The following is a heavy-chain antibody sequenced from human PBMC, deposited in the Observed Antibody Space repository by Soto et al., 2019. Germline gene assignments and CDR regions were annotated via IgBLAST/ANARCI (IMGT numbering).Heavy chain of an antibody. CDR1: GFTFSSYG. J-gene: IGHJ6*02. Sequence: PGGSLRLSCAASGFTFSSYGMHWVRQAPGKGLEWVAVISYDGSNKYYADSVKGRFTISRDNSKNTLYLQMNSLRAEDTAVYYCAKVKMATIYYYYYGMDVWGQGTTVTVSS. CDR2: ISYDGSNK. V-gene: IGHV3-30*18. CDR3: AKVKMATIYYYYYGMDV. D-gene: IGHD5-12*01.